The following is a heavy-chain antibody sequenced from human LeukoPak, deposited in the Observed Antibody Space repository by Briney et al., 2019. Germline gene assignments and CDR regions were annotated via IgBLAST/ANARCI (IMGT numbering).Heavy chain of an antibody. V-gene: IGHV3-11*01. CDR1: GFTFSDYY. Sequence: PGGSLRLSCGASGFTFSDYYMSWIRQAPGKGLEWVSYISSSGSTIYYADSVKGRFTISRDNAKNSLYLQMNSLRAEDTAVYYCASSSGWPQPIDYWGQGTLVTVSS. D-gene: IGHD6-25*01. J-gene: IGHJ4*02. CDR2: ISSSGSTI. CDR3: ASSSGWPQPIDY.